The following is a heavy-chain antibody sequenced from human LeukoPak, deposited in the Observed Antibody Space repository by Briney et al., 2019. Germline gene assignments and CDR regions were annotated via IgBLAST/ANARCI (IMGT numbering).Heavy chain of an antibody. V-gene: IGHV3-23*01. CDR1: AFTFSTYA. CDR3: ANAVCTTSSCSGFYGMDV. J-gene: IGHJ6*02. Sequence: PGGSLRLSCAASAFTFSTYAMNRVRQAPGKGLEWVSSISSGGGTTYYADSVKGRFTISRDNSKNTLYLQMNSLRPEDTAMYYCANAVCTTSSCSGFYGMDVWGQGTTVAVSS. D-gene: IGHD2-2*01. CDR2: ISSGGGTT.